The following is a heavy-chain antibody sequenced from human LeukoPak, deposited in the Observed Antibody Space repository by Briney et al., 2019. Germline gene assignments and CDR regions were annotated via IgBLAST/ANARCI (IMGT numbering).Heavy chain of an antibody. J-gene: IGHJ5*02. CDR3: ARDTRHRYCSSTSCYRGWLDP. V-gene: IGHV1-69*13. D-gene: IGHD2-2*01. CDR2: IIPIFGTA. Sequence: SVKVSCKASGGAFSSYAISWVRQAPGQGLEWMGGIIPIFGTANYAQKFQGRVTITADESTRTAYMELSSLRSEDTAVYYCARDTRHRYCSSTSCYRGWLDPWGQGTLVTVSS. CDR1: GGAFSSYA.